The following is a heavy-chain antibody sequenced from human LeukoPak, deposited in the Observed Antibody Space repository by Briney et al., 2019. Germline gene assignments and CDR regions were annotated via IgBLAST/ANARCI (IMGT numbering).Heavy chain of an antibody. CDR3: GSGTYLYYFDH. D-gene: IGHD1-26*01. Sequence: GRSLRLSCAPSGVTFSSYGMHWGRQAPGKGLEWVSVISYDGRDKYYADSVKGRFTISRDNSKNTLFLQMNSMRTEDTAVYYCGSGTYLYYFDHWGQGTLVTVSS. V-gene: IGHV3-30*03. CDR2: ISYDGRDK. CDR1: GVTFSSYG. J-gene: IGHJ4*02.